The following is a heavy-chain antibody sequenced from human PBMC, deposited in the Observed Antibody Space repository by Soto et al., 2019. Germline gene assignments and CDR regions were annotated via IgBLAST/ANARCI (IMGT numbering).Heavy chain of an antibody. CDR1: ASTFSNYI. D-gene: IGHD2-15*01. V-gene: IGHV3-30*04. Sequence: QLQLVESGGGVVQPGRSLRLSCAASASTFSNYIMHWVRQAPGKGLEWVAFISYDGSNSNYADFVEGRFTTSRDNPKNMLYLQLSSLRPDDTAVYYCAGGDNYYALGVWGQGTTVTVSS. CDR3: AGGDNYYALGV. CDR2: ISYDGSNS. J-gene: IGHJ6*02.